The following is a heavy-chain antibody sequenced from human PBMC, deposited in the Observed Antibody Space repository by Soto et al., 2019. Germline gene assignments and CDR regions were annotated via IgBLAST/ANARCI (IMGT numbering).Heavy chain of an antibody. CDR1: GFTFSDYY. CDR2: INSNGSST. D-gene: IGHD7-27*01. V-gene: IGHV3-11*04. Sequence: GGSLRLSCAASGFTFSDYYMSWIRQAPGKGLEWVSRINSNGSSTFYADSVKGRFTISRDNAKNTLYLQMNSLRAEDTAVYYCASSLLTPFDYWGQGTLVTVSS. J-gene: IGHJ4*02. CDR3: ASSLLTPFDY.